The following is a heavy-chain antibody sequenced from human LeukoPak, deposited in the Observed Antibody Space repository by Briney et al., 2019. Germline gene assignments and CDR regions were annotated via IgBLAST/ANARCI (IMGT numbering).Heavy chain of an antibody. CDR2: LYISGST. CDR1: GASISSYY. V-gene: IGHV4-4*07. J-gene: IGHJ4*02. CDR3: ARDLSGSLYFDY. D-gene: IGHD3-10*01. Sequence: SETLSLTCTVSGASISSYYYNWIRQTAGRGLEWIGRLYISGSTDYNPSLKSRVTISVDTSNNQFSLNLNSVTATDTAVYFCARDLSGSLYFDYWGQGVLVTVSS.